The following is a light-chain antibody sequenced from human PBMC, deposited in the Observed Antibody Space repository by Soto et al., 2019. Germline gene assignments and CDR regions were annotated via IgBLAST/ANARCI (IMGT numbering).Light chain of an antibody. Sequence: DIQMTQSPSSLSASVGDRVTITCRASQSISSYLNWYQQKPGNDAKLLIYAAASLQSGVPSRFSGSGSGTDFTLTISSLQPEDFATYYCQQRYSTPRTFGQGTKVDIK. V-gene: IGKV1-39*01. CDR3: QQRYSTPRT. CDR2: AAA. J-gene: IGKJ1*01. CDR1: QSISSY.